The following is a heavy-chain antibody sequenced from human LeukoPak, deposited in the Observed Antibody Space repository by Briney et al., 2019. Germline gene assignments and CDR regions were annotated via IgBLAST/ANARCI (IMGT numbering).Heavy chain of an antibody. Sequence: GAAVKGSCKASGYTFTSYYMHWVRQAPGQGLEWMGIINPSGGSTSYAQKAQGSVTMTRDMSTSTVYMELSSLRSEDTAVYYCARAYYYGSGSYYYPLDYWGQGTLVTVSS. V-gene: IGHV1-46*01. J-gene: IGHJ4*02. CDR1: GYTFTSYY. D-gene: IGHD3-10*01. CDR3: ARAYYYGSGSYYYPLDY. CDR2: INPSGGST.